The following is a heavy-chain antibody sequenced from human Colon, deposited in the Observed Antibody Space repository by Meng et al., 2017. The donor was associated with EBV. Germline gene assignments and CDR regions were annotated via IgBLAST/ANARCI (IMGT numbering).Heavy chain of an antibody. CDR2: IKSRTYGATT. J-gene: IGHJ4*02. CDR1: GFTFNYAW. V-gene: IGHV3-15*01. D-gene: IGHD5-24*01. Sequence: VQLVEAGGGLAGPGGSLRLACVASGFTFNYAWMNWVRQAPGKGLEWVGLIKSRTYGATTDYAAPVKGRFTISRDDSENTLYLQMNSLKTEDTAVYYRTTGFTVASHDGFWGPGTLVTVSS. CDR3: TTGFTVASHDGF.